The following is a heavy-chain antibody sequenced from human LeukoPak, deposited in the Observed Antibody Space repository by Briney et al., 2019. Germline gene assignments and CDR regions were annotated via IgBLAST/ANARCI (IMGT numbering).Heavy chain of an antibody. CDR1: GFSLTTSGVG. J-gene: IGHJ3*02. CDR3: AHRHGDFYSDYRDAFNI. CDR2: IYWNDYK. V-gene: IGHV2-5*01. D-gene: IGHD3-3*01. Sequence: SGPTLVKPTQTLTLTCTFSGFSLTTSGVGVGWIRQPPGKALEWLALIYWNDYKRFSPSLKSRLTITKDTSRNQVVLTLTNVDPVDTATYYCAHRHGDFYSDYRDAFNIWGQGTVVTVSS.